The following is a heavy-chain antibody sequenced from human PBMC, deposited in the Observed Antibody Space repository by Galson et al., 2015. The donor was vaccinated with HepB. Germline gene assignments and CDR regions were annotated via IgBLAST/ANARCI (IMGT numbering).Heavy chain of an antibody. CDR2: INPSASYT. CDR3: VATPQGYGMDV. Sequence: QSGAEVKKPGESLRISCQGSGYTFTNYWIRWVRQKPGKGLEWMLNINPSASYTNYNPSFQGHVPLSANKSINTAYLQWISLQASDTAMYYCVATPQGYGMDVWGHGTTVTVSS. CDR1: GYTFTNYW. J-gene: IGHJ6*02. V-gene: IGHV5-10-1*01.